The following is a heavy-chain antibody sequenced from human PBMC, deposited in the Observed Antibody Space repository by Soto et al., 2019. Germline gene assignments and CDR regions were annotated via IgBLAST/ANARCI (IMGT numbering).Heavy chain of an antibody. Sequence: QVQLLQSGAEVKKPGASVKVSCKASGYKFTTYGITWVRQAPGQGLEWLGGISTYNGNTDYAQNLQDRVTMTTETSTSTAYLEVRSLTSVDTAVYFWARGLGTNGLDVWGQGNTVTV. J-gene: IGHJ6*02. V-gene: IGHV1-18*04. CDR3: ARGLGTNGLDV. D-gene: IGHD7-27*01. CDR1: GYKFTTYG. CDR2: ISTYNGNT.